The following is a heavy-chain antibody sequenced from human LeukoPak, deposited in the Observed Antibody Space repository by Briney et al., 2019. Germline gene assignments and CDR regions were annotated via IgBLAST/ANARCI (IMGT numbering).Heavy chain of an antibody. CDR3: ARALCHSSSCQNPWSLGDY. J-gene: IGHJ4*02. Sequence: PSETLSLTCTVSGGSISSYYWSWIRQPPGKGLEWIGYIYYSGSTNYNPSLKSRVTISADTSKNQFSLKLSSVTAADTAVYYCARALCHSSSCQNPWSLGDYWGQGTLVTVSS. V-gene: IGHV4-59*08. CDR1: GGSISSYY. D-gene: IGHD6-13*01. CDR2: IYYSGST.